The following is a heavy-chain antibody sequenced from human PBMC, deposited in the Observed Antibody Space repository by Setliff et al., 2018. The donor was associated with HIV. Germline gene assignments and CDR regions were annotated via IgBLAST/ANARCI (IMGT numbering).Heavy chain of an antibody. D-gene: IGHD3-22*01. V-gene: IGHV4-59*01. Sequence: RDPPGEGLEWIGYIYYSGSTNYNPSLKSRVTISVATSKNQFSLKLNSVTTADTAVYYCARSRTSSGYYGVTGYGMDVWGQGTTVTVSS. CDR3: ARSRTSSGYYGVTGYGMDV. J-gene: IGHJ6*02. CDR2: IYYSGST.